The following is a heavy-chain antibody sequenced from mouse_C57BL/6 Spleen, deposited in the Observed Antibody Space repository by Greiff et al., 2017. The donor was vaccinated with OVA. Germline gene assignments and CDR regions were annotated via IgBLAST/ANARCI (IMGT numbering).Heavy chain of an antibody. V-gene: IGHV1-72*01. CDR3: ARDYGSSYGEPWFAY. D-gene: IGHD1-1*01. Sequence: QVQLQQSGAELVKPGASVKLSCKASGYTFTSYWMHWVKQRPGRGLEWIGRIDPNSGGTKYNEKFKSKATLTVDKPSSTAYMQLSSLTSEDSAVYYCARDYGSSYGEPWFAYWGQGTLVTVSA. CDR1: GYTFTSYW. J-gene: IGHJ3*01. CDR2: IDPNSGGT.